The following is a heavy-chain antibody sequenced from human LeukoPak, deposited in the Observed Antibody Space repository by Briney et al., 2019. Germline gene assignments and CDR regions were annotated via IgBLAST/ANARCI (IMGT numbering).Heavy chain of an antibody. Sequence: PSQTLSLTCTVSGGSISSGSYYWSWIRQPAGKGLEWIGRIYTSGSTNYNPSLKSRVTISVDTSKNQFSLQLNSVTPEDTAVYYCARSVWWELGLFDYWGQGTLVTVSS. CDR2: IYTSGST. D-gene: IGHD1-26*01. J-gene: IGHJ4*02. V-gene: IGHV4-61*02. CDR3: ARSVWWELGLFDY. CDR1: GGSISSGSYY.